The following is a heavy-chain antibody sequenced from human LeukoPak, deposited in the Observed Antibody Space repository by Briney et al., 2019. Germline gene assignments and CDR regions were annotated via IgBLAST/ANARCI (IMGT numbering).Heavy chain of an antibody. D-gene: IGHD2-2*01. CDR3: ARTELLSPDFDY. CDR2: INPSGGST. Sequence: ASVKVSCKASGYTFTSYYMHWVRQAPGQGLEGMGIINPSGGSTSYAQKFQGRVTMTRDMSTSTVYMELSSLRSEDTAVYYCARTELLSPDFDYWGQGTLVTVSS. V-gene: IGHV1-46*01. CDR1: GYTFTSYY. J-gene: IGHJ4*02.